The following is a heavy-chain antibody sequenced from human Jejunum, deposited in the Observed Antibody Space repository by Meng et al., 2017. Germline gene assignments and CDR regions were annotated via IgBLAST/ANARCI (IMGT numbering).Heavy chain of an antibody. V-gene: IGHV3-23*01. CDR1: GFTFSKFA. J-gene: IGHJ5*01. Sequence: GESLKIPCAASGFTFSKFAMSWVRQAPGKGLEWVSGISDTGGGTYYADSVKGRFTISRDNSKNTLYLQMTSLSAEDTAVYYCTKESQFGSGWWFDSWGQGTLVTVSS. D-gene: IGHD6-19*01. CDR2: ISDTGGGT. CDR3: TKESQFGSGWWFDS.